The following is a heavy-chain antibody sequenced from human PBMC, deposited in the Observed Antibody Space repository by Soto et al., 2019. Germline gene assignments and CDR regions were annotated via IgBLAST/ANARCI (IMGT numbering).Heavy chain of an antibody. CDR1: GGAFRNYA. CDR2: VMPTFGAG. J-gene: IGHJ6*02. CDR3: AASRGFYEAMDA. V-gene: IGHV1-69*01. Sequence: QVQLVQSGAEVKKPGSSVKVSCTASGGAFRNYAVSWVRQAPGQGLEWMGAVMPTFGAGVYAQKFQDRLTICADESTNAAYLNVSSLTFEDAAIYCGAASRGFYEAMDAWGQGTTLTVSS. D-gene: IGHD3-22*01.